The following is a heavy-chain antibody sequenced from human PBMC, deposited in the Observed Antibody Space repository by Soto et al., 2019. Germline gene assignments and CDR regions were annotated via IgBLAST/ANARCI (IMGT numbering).Heavy chain of an antibody. CDR3: AHRHAARPYYYYGMDV. J-gene: IGHJ6*02. D-gene: IGHD6-6*01. V-gene: IGHV2-5*02. CDR1: GFSLSTSGVG. CDR2: IYWDDDK. Sequence: QITLKESGPTLVKPTQTLTLTCTFSGFSLSTSGVGVGWIRQPPGKALEWLALIYWDDDKRYSPSLKSRLTITKDTSKNQVVLTMTNMDPVDTATYYCAHRHAARPYYYYGMDVWGQGTTVTVSS.